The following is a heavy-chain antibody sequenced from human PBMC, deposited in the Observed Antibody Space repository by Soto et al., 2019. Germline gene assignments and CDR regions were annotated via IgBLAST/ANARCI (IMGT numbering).Heavy chain of an antibody. CDR1: GFTFSTYE. V-gene: IGHV3-48*03. CDR3: ARDPPQFYYNGMDV. Sequence: PGGSLRLSCTASGFTFSTYEMNWVRQAPGKGLEWVSCISRSAITINYADSVKGRFTISRDNAKNSLFLEMTNLRAEDTAVYYCARDPPQFYYNGMDVWGQGTTVTVSS. CDR2: ISRSAITI. J-gene: IGHJ6*02.